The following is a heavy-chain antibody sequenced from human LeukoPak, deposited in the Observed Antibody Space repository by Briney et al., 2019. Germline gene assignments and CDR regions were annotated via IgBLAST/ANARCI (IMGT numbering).Heavy chain of an antibody. V-gene: IGHV4-30-4*01. CDR3: ARTGGTIDY. CDR2: ICYSGSP. D-gene: IGHD2-8*02. Sequence: SQTLSLTCTVSGGPISSGDYYWRWIRQPPGEVLEGIGYICYSGSPYYNPSLKSRVTISVDTSKNQFSLKLNSVTAADTAVHYCARTGGTIDYWGQGTLVTVSS. CDR1: GGPISSGDYY. J-gene: IGHJ4*02.